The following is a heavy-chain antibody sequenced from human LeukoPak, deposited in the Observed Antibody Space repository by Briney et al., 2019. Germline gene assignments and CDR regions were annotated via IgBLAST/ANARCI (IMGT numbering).Heavy chain of an antibody. CDR2: ICYSGST. CDR3: ARVLGIAAAGTGWYFDL. CDR1: GGSISSYY. J-gene: IGHJ2*01. D-gene: IGHD6-13*01. V-gene: IGHV4-59*01. Sequence: SETLSLTCTVSGGSISSYYWSWIRQPPGKGLEWIGYICYSGSTNYNPSPKSRVTISVDTSKNQFSLKLSSVTAADTAVYYCARVLGIAAAGTGWYFDLWGRGTLVTVSS.